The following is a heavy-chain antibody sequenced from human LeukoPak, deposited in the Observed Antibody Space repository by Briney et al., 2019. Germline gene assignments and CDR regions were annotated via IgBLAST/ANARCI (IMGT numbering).Heavy chain of an antibody. D-gene: IGHD3-9*01. V-gene: IGHV3-43*01. J-gene: IGHJ4*02. CDR3: AKDLGVRYFDWSLPDY. CDR1: GFTFDDYT. Sequence: GGSLRLSCAASGFTFDDYTMHWVRQAPGKGLEWVSLISWDGGSTYYADSVKGRFTISRDNSKNSLYLQMNSLRTEDTALYYCAKDLGVRYFDWSLPDYWGQGTLVTVSS. CDR2: ISWDGGST.